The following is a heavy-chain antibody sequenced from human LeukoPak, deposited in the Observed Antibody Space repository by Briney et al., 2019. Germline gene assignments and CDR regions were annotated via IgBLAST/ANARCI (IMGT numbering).Heavy chain of an antibody. V-gene: IGHV3-23*01. Sequence: GGSLRLSCAASGFTFSSYAKNWVRQAPGKGLEWVSAIVGAGGITYYADSVKGRFTISRDNSKNTLYLQMNSLRAEDTAVYYCAKSYGGNSHDAFDIWGQGTLVTVSS. CDR1: GFTFSSYA. CDR2: IVGAGGIT. CDR3: AKSYGGNSHDAFDI. D-gene: IGHD4-23*01. J-gene: IGHJ3*02.